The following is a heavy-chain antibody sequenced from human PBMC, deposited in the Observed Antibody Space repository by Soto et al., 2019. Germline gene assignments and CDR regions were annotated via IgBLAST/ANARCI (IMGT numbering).Heavy chain of an antibody. D-gene: IGHD4-4*01. CDR2: IYYSGST. V-gene: IGHV4-59*01. CDR3: ATHDYGNLFDY. Sequence: QVQLQESGPGLMKPSDTLSLTCTVSGGSISSYYWSWIRQPPGKGLEWIGYIYYSGSTNYNPSLKSRVTISVDTSKNQFSLRLSSVTAADTAVYYCATHDYGNLFDYWGQGTLVTVSS. J-gene: IGHJ4*02. CDR1: GGSISSYY.